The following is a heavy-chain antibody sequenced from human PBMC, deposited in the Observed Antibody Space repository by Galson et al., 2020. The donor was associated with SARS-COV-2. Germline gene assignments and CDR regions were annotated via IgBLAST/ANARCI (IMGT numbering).Heavy chain of an antibody. Sequence: SETLSLTCSVSAGSIGSYSWNWLRQTPEKGLEWIGYVYYSGITHYSPSLKSRVTMSIDTSKNQFSLKMSSVTAADTAVYYCARRGVGSTKWAFTLWGQGTMVTVSS. J-gene: IGHJ3*01. CDR3: ARRGVGSTKWAFTL. CDR1: AGSIGSYS. V-gene: IGHV4-59*08. D-gene: IGHD1-26*01. CDR2: VYYSGIT.